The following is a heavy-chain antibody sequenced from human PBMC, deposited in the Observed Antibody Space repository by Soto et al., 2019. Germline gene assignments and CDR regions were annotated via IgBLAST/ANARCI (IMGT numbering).Heavy chain of an antibody. V-gene: IGHV1-3*01. J-gene: IGHJ6*02. CDR2: INAGNGNT. CDR1: GYTFTSYA. Sequence: ASVKVSFKASGYTFTSYAMHWVRQAPGQRLEWMGWINAGNGNTKYSQKFQGRVTITRDTSASTAYMELSSLRSEDTAVYYCASTGDFWSGYYINYYYGMDVWGQGTTVTVSS. D-gene: IGHD3-3*01. CDR3: ASTGDFWSGYYINYYYGMDV.